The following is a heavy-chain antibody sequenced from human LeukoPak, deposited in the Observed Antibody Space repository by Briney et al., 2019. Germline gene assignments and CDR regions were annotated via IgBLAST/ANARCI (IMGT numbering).Heavy chain of an antibody. CDR2: IIPIFGTA. D-gene: IGHD3-22*01. CDR3: ARATPSPYDSRVSYSAFDI. J-gene: IGHJ3*02. Sequence: SVKVSCKASGYTFTSYYMHWVRQAPGQGLEWMGGIIPIFGTANYAQKFQGRVTITADKSTSTAYMELSSLRSEDTAVYYCARATPSPYDSRVSYSAFDIWGQGTMVTVSS. V-gene: IGHV1-69*06. CDR1: GYTFTSYY.